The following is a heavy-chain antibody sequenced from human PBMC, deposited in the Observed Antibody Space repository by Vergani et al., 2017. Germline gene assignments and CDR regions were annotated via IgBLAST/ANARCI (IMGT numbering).Heavy chain of an antibody. J-gene: IGHJ6*02. CDR2: ISGSGGST. CDR3: AKANPRNSGYDYLYFDHAMDV. CDR1: GFTFNHYA. V-gene: IGHV3-23*01. D-gene: IGHD5-12*01. Sequence: EVQLLESGGDLVQPGGSLRLSCAASGFTFNHYAMNWVRQAPGQGLEWVSGISGSGGSTYYAGSVKGRFTISRDSSKNTRYLQMNSLSAGDTAVYYCAKANPRNSGYDYLYFDHAMDVWGQETTVTVAS.